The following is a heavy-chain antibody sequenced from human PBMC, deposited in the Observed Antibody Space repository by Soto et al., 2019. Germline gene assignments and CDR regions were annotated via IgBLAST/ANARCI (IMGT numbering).Heavy chain of an antibody. J-gene: IGHJ4*02. V-gene: IGHV1-69*12. Sequence: QVQMVQSGAEVKKPGSSVKVSCKASGGTVSRYAISWVRQAPGQGLEWMGGIIPIFGAANYAQKFQGRVTITADESTSTAYMELSSLRSEDTSVYFFSRDPYYGGDRGHFDYCGQGTLVTVSS. CDR2: IIPIFGAA. D-gene: IGHD2-21*02. CDR1: GGTVSRYA. CDR3: SRDPYYGGDRGHFDY.